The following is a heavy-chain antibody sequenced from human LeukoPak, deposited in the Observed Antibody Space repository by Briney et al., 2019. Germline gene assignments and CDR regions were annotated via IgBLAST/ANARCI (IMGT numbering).Heavy chain of an antibody. CDR3: AREGYSYGPSGLDNWFDP. V-gene: IGHV4-34*01. J-gene: IGHJ5*02. CDR2: INHSGST. CDR1: GGSFSGYY. Sequence: SETLSLTCAVYGGSFSGYYWSWIRQPPGKGLEWIGEINHSGSTNYNPSLKSRVTISVDTSKNQFSLKLSSETAADTAVYYCAREGYSYGPSGLDNWFDPWGQGTLVTVSS. D-gene: IGHD5-18*01.